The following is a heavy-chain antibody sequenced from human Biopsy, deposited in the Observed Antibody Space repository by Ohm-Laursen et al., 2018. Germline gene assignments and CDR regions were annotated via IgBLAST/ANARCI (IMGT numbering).Heavy chain of an antibody. CDR3: VKDRGAAGTDYYYGMDV. Sequence: SLRLSCTASSFTFSTYGMHWARQAPGKGLEWVAVISFDGSDQRYADSVKGRFTISRDNSKNTLYLQMNSLRAEDTAVFYCVKDRGAAGTDYYYGMDVWGQGTTVTVSS. J-gene: IGHJ6*01. CDR2: ISFDGSDQ. D-gene: IGHD6-13*01. V-gene: IGHV3-30*18. CDR1: SFTFSTYG.